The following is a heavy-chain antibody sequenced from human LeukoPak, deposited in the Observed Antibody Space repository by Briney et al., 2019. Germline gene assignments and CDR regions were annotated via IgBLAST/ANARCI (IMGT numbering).Heavy chain of an antibody. CDR3: ARGRRIVGATLNYFDY. V-gene: IGHV4-39*07. J-gene: IGHJ4*02. CDR1: GGSISSSSYY. Sequence: PSETLSLTCTVSGGSISSSSYYWGWIRQPPGKGLEWIGSVYYSGSTYYNPSLKSRVTISVDTSKNQFSLKLSSVTAADTAVYYCARGRRIVGATLNYFDYWGQGTLVTVSS. D-gene: IGHD1-26*01. CDR2: VYYSGST.